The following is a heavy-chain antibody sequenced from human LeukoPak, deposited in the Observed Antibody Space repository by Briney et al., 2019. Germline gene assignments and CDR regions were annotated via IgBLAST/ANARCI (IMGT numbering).Heavy chain of an antibody. CDR2: ISAYNGNT. CDR3: ARIIVGATGGLNWFDP. Sequence: ASVKVSCKASGYTFTSYGISWVRQAPGQGLEWMGWISAYNGNTNYAQKLQGRVTVTTDTSTSTAYMELRSLRSDDTAVYYCARIIVGATGGLNWFDPWGQGTLVTVSS. D-gene: IGHD1-26*01. CDR1: GYTFTSYG. V-gene: IGHV1-18*01. J-gene: IGHJ5*02.